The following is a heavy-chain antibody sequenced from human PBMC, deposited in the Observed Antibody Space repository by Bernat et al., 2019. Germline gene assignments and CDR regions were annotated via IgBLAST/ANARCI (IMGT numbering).Heavy chain of an antibody. J-gene: IGHJ2*01. CDR1: GGSISSYY. Sequence: QVQLQESGPGLVKPSETLSLTCTVSGGSISSYYWSWIRQPPGKGLEWIGYIYYSGSTNYNPSLKSRVTISVDTSKNQFSLKLSSVTAADTAVYYCARAGELWLLGNPQHWYFDLWGRGTLVTVSS. V-gene: IGHV4-59*01. CDR2: IYYSGST. D-gene: IGHD2-21*02. CDR3: ARAGELWLLGNPQHWYFDL.